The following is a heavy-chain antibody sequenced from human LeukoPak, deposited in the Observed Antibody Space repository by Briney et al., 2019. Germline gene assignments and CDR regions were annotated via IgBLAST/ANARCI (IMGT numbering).Heavy chain of an antibody. CDR2: IGGVGDRT. Sequence: PGGSLRLSCAASGFTFNPYAMSWVRQAPGKGLEWVARIGGVGDRTYYADSVKGRFTISRDNSKDTLFLQMNSLKADDTALYYCAKASRQAAVASPLDYWGQGSLVTVSS. V-gene: IGHV3-23*01. D-gene: IGHD6-19*01. CDR1: GFTFNPYA. CDR3: AKASRQAAVASPLDY. J-gene: IGHJ4*02.